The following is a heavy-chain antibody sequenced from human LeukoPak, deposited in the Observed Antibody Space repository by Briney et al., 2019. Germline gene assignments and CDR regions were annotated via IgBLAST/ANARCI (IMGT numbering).Heavy chain of an antibody. CDR2: ISADNDNT. CDR3: ARVGGYYYGSGSHDYCFEY. Sequence: ASVKVSCKASGYTFTDYAITWVRQAPGQGLEWVGWISADNDNTYYAQKFQGRVTVSTDTSTSTAYMELRTLRSDDTAVYYCARVGGYYYGSGSHDYCFEYWGQGTLVTVSS. CDR1: GYTFTDYA. J-gene: IGHJ4*02. D-gene: IGHD3-10*01. V-gene: IGHV1-18*01.